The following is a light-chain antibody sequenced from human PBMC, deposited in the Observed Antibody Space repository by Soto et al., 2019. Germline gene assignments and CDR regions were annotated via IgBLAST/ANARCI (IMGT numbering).Light chain of an antibody. CDR3: QQYNSYSPLT. Sequence: DIQMTQSPSTLSASVGDRVTITCRASQSITNWLAWYQQKPGKAPKLLVYDASSLESGVPSRFSGSGSGTEVTLTISSLLHHDFSTSYYQQYNSYSPLTFGPGTKVDIK. CDR2: DAS. V-gene: IGKV1-5*01. J-gene: IGKJ3*01. CDR1: QSITNW.